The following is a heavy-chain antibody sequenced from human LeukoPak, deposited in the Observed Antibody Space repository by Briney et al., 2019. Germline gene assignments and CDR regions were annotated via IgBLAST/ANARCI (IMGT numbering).Heavy chain of an antibody. D-gene: IGHD3-10*01. V-gene: IGHV3-21*01. Sequence: GGSLRLSCAPSGFTFSSYSMNWVRQAPGKGLEWVSSISSSSTYIYYADSVKGRFTISRDNAKNSLYLQMNSLRAEDTAVYYCARVLLGKLDFAFWGQGTLVTVSS. J-gene: IGHJ4*02. CDR3: ARVLLGKLDFAF. CDR1: GFTFSSYS. CDR2: ISSSSTYI.